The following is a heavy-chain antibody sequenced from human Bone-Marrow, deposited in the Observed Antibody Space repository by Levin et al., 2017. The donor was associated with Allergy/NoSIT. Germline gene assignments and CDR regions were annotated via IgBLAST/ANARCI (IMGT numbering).Heavy chain of an antibody. J-gene: IGHJ4*02. Sequence: TSETLSLICDVYGGSVSGYQWIWIRQPPGQGLEWIGEVSHSGSTSYNPSLNSRLSISIDTSKNQLSLKLNSVTAADTAVYYCMRGYGHDCSSTNCAGVGDYWGQGSLVTVSS. CDR3: MRGYGHDCSSTNCAGVGDY. D-gene: IGHD2-2*01. CDR1: GGSVSGYQ. V-gene: IGHV4-34*01. CDR2: VSHSGST.